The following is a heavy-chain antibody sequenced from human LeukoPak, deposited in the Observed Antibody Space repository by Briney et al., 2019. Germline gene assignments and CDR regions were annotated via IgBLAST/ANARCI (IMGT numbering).Heavy chain of an antibody. CDR3: ARVAFDFWSGPDY. CDR1: GFTFSNAW. J-gene: IGHJ4*02. V-gene: IGHV3-11*04. CDR2: ISNSVSNI. Sequence: GGSLRLSCAASGFTFSNAWMSWVRQAPGKGLEWVAYISNSVSNIRYADSVKGRFTISRDNAKNSLYLQMNSLRAEDTAVYYCARVAFDFWSGPDYWGQGTLVTVSS. D-gene: IGHD3-3*01.